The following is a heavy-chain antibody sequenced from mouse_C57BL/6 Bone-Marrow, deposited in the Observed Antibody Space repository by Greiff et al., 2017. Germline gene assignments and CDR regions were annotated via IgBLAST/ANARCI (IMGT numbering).Heavy chain of an antibody. J-gene: IGHJ3*01. CDR2: ISSGGDYI. D-gene: IGHD2-5*01. CDR3: TLYSNYLAWFAY. Sequence: DVMLVESGEGLVKPGGSLKLSCAASGFTFSSYAMSWVRQTPEKRLEWVAYISSGGDYIYYADTVKGRFTISRDNARNTLYLQMSSLKSEDTAMYYCTLYSNYLAWFAYWGQGTLVTVSA. V-gene: IGHV5-9-1*02. CDR1: GFTFSSYA.